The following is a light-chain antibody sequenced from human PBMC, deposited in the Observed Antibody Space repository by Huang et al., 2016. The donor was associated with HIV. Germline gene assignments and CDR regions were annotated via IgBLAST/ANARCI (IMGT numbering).Light chain of an antibody. CDR3: QQYDSLPYT. CDR1: QGMSKS. Sequence: DNQVTQSPSSLSAFVGGRVTITCQASQGMSKSLNWYQQKLGKAPKLLIYDASNLETGVPSRFNGSVSGTDFTFTISSLQPEDIATYYCQQYDSLPYTFGQGTKLEIK. V-gene: IGKV1-33*01. J-gene: IGKJ2*01. CDR2: DAS.